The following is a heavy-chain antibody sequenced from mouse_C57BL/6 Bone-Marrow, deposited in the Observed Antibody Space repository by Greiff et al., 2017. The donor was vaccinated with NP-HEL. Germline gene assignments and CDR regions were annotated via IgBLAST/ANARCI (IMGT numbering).Heavy chain of an antibody. CDR1: GFTFSSYG. J-gene: IGHJ4*01. Sequence: EVQGVESGGDLVKPGGSLKLSCAASGFTFSSYGMSWVRQTPDKRLEWVATISSGGSYTYYPDNVKGRFTISRDNAKNTLYLQMSSLKSEDTAMYYCARDYERVYYAMDYWGQGTSVTVSS. CDR3: ARDYERVYYAMDY. V-gene: IGHV5-6*01. CDR2: ISSGGSYT. D-gene: IGHD2-4*01.